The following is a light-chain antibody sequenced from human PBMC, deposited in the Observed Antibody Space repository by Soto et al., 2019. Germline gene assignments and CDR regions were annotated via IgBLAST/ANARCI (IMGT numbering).Light chain of an antibody. V-gene: IGKV3-15*01. Sequence: EMVLTQCPAARCAFPFDRVTLCFIPIQSVGSNLAWYQQKPVQAPSLLIYDTSPRATGIPDRFSGSGSGTEFTLTISSLQSEDFAVYYCQQYNNWPPITFGQGTRLEI. CDR2: DTS. J-gene: IGKJ5*01. CDR3: QQYNNWPPIT. CDR1: QSVGSN.